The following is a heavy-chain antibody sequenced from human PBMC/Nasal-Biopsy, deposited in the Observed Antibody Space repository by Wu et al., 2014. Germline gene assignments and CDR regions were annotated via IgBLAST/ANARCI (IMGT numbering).Heavy chain of an antibody. Sequence: TLSLTCTVSGGSINTYYWGWVRQPPGQGLEWIGYIHTSGSTTYKSSLKSRVTISRDTSKNQVSLKLSSVTAADTAVYYCARWYSSGVNAFDIWGQGTMVTVSS. J-gene: IGHJ3*02. D-gene: IGHD6-19*01. CDR3: ARWYSSGVNAFDI. CDR1: GGSINTYY. V-gene: IGHV4-59*01. CDR2: IHTSGST.